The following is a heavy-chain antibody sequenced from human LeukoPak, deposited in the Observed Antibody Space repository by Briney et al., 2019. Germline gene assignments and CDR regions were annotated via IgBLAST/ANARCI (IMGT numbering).Heavy chain of an antibody. CDR1: GFTCSDYY. D-gene: IGHD1-26*01. Sequence: GGSLRLSCEASGFTCSDYYMSWIRQAPGKGLEWVSYISSGGSTIYYADSVKGRFTISRDNAKNSLTLQMNSLRAEDTGVYYCARGGVFTPMAEFDHWGQGALVTVSS. CDR3: ARGGVFTPMAEFDH. V-gene: IGHV3-11*01. CDR2: ISSGGSTI. J-gene: IGHJ4*02.